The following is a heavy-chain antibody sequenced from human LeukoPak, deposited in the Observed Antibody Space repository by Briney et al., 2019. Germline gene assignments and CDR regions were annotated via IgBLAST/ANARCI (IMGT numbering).Heavy chain of an antibody. CDR3: ARDTYGGNWSLGY. J-gene: IGHJ4*02. CDR2: VNPNSGGT. CDR1: GFTFTGYY. D-gene: IGHD4-23*01. V-gene: IGHV1-2*02. Sequence: ASLKVSCKTSGFTFTGYYIHWVRQAPGQGLEWMGWVNPNSGGTIYAQKFQGRVTMTSDTAISTAYMELSRLGSDDTAVYYCARDTYGGNWSLGYWGQGTLVTVSS.